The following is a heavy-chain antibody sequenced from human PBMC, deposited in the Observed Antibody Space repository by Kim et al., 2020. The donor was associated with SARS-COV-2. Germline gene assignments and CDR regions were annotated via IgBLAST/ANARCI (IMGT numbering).Heavy chain of an antibody. CDR2: ISKTSGSV. CDR1: GFTFNSHS. CDR3: TRDQNKHPSHDGYDI. V-gene: IGHV3-21*01. Sequence: GGSLRLSCTASGFTFNSHSMNWVRQAPGRGLEWVSSISKTSGSVYQADSVKGRFTISRDNARNSLYLQMDSLRAEDTALYYCTRDQNKHPSHDGYDIWGQGTMVTVS. J-gene: IGHJ3*02. D-gene: IGHD5-12*01.